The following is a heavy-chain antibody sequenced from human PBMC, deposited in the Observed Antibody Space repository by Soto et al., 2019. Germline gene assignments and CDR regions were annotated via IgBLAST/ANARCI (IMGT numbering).Heavy chain of an antibody. D-gene: IGHD3-22*01. Sequence: GGARRPSLATPCFPFCKPRIKGVPQASGEGLEWVGRIKSKIDGGTTDFAAPVKGRFAISRDDSKNMVYLEMNSLKTEDTGVYYCTTDSYITIITVRFDYWGHGTLVTVS. CDR3: TTDSYITIITVRFDY. CDR2: IKSKIDGGTT. J-gene: IGHJ4*01. V-gene: IGHV3-15*07. CDR1: CFPFCKPR.